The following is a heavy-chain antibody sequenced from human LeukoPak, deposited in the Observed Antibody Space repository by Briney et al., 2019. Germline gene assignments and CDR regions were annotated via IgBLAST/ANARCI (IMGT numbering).Heavy chain of an antibody. CDR3: ARGRPYYDFWSGYLAYYFDY. CDR2: INHSGST. Sequence: SETLSLTCAVYGGSFSGYYWSWIRQPPGKGLEWIGEINHSGSTNYNPSLKSRVTISVDTSKNQFSLKLSSVTAADTAVYYCARGRPYYDFWSGYLAYYFDYWGQGTLVTVSS. V-gene: IGHV4-34*01. D-gene: IGHD3-3*01. J-gene: IGHJ4*02. CDR1: GGSFSGYY.